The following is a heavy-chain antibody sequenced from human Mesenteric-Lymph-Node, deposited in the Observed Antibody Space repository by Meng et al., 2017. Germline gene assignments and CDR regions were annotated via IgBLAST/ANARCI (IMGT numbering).Heavy chain of an antibody. D-gene: IGHD6-13*01. CDR1: GGSIRNYNYF. CDR2: IYHSGST. J-gene: IGHJ5*02. CDR3: AREAGHWFDP. Sequence: SETLSLTCKVSGGSIRNYNYFWGWIRQPPRKGLEWIGNIYHSGSTNYNPSLKSRVTISVDTSKNQFSLKLSSVAAADTAVYYCAREAGHWFDPWGQGTLVTVSS. V-gene: IGHV4-39*07.